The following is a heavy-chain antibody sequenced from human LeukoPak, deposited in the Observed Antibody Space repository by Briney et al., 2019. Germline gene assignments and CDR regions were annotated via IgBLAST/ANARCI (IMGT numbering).Heavy chain of an antibody. CDR3: ARALLEGYYYYGMDV. D-gene: IGHD1-1*01. CDR1: GYTFTGYY. J-gene: IGHJ6*02. Sequence: ASVKVSCKASGYTFTGYYMHWVRPAPGQGVEWVGWINPNSGGTNYAQKFQGWVTMTRDTSISTAYMELSRLRSDDTAVYYCARALLEGYYYYGMDVWGQGTTVTVSS. V-gene: IGHV1-2*04. CDR2: INPNSGGT.